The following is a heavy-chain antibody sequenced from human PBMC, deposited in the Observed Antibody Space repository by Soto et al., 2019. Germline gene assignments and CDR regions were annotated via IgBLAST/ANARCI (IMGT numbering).Heavy chain of an antibody. V-gene: IGHV3-23*01. D-gene: IGHD2-15*01. CDR3: ANGKGYCSGGSCYGDAFDI. Sequence: GGSLRLSCAASGFTFSSYAMSWVRQAPGKGLEWVSAISGSGGSTYYADSVKGRFTISRDNSKNTLYLQMNSLRAEDTAVYYCANGKGYCSGGSCYGDAFDIWGQGTMVTVSS. CDR1: GFTFSSYA. CDR2: ISGSGGST. J-gene: IGHJ3*02.